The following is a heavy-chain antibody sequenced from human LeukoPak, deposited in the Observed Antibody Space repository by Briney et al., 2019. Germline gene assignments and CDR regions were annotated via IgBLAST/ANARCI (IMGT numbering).Heavy chain of an antibody. CDR1: GFTFSSYA. D-gene: IGHD6-19*01. CDR2: IKQDGSEK. V-gene: IGHV3-7*01. Sequence: PGGSLRLSCAASGFTFSSYAMSWVRQAPGKGLEWVANIKQDGSEKYYMDSVKGRFTISRDNAKNSLYLQMNNLRAEDAALYYCVRDQYSSGSLWGQGTLVTVSP. CDR3: VRDQYSSGSL. J-gene: IGHJ4*02.